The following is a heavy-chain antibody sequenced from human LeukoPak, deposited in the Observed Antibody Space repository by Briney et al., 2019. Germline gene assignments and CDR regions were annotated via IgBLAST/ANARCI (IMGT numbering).Heavy chain of an antibody. V-gene: IGHV3-74*01. D-gene: IGHD3-9*01. J-gene: IGHJ4*02. CDR3: ARTYFAAFDY. CDR2: INSDGSST. Sequence: GGTLRLYCAASGFTVSSYWMHWVRQAPGKGLVWVSRINSDGSSTSYADSVKGRFTISRDNAKNTLYLQMNSLRAEDTAVYYCARTYFAAFDYWGQGTLVTVSS. CDR1: GFTVSSYW.